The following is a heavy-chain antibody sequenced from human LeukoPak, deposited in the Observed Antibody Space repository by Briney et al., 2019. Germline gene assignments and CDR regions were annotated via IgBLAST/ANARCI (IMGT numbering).Heavy chain of an antibody. CDR2: IYYSGST. Sequence: SETLSLTCTVSGASISSSTDYWGWIRQPPGKGLEWIANIYYSGSTYYNPSLKSRVTISVDTSKNQFSLKLSSVTAADTAIYYCAKHYMGSSYNRGLDYWGQGTLVTVSS. CDR3: AKHYMGSSYNRGLDY. D-gene: IGHD3-10*01. V-gene: IGHV4-39*01. J-gene: IGHJ4*02. CDR1: GASISSSTDY.